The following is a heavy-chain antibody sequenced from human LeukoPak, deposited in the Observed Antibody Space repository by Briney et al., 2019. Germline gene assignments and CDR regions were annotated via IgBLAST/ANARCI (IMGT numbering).Heavy chain of an antibody. CDR1: RFTISSYA. CDR2: INDDGRST. V-gene: IGHV3-74*01. D-gene: IGHD3-10*01. Sequence: PGGSLSLSCAASRFTISSYAMSWVRQAPGKGLVGVSRINDDGRSTSYADSVNGRFTISRANAKNTLYLQMSRTRAEDTAVYYCAKVRFDGCGFDYWGQGTLVTVSS. J-gene: IGHJ4*02. CDR3: AKVRFDGCGFDY.